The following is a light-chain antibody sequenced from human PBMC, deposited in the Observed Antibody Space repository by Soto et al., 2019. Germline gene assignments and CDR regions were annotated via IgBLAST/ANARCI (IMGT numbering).Light chain of an antibody. CDR3: QHYDCSSWT. V-gene: IGKV3-20*01. CDR1: QSVSSSY. CDR2: GAS. J-gene: IGKJ1*01. Sequence: EIVLTQSPGTLSLSPGERATLSCRASQSVSSSYLAWYQQKPGQAPRLLIYGASNRATGIPDRFSGSGSGTDFTLTISRLEPEDFALYYCQHYDCSSWTFGLGTKVDI.